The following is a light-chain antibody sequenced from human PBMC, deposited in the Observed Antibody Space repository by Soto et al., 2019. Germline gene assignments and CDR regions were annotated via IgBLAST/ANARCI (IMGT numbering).Light chain of an antibody. CDR3: QSYDSDFVV. Sequence: NFMLTQPHSVSESPGKTLSISCTRSSGSIANNYVQWYQQRPGSAPTTVIYENNQRLSGVPDSFSGSTDGSSNSASLTISGLQTEDEADYYCQSYDSDFVVFGGGTKLTVL. J-gene: IGLJ2*01. CDR1: SGSIANNY. CDR2: ENN. V-gene: IGLV6-57*04.